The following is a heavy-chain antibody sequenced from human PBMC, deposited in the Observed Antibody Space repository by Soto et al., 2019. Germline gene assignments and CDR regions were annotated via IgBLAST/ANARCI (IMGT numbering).Heavy chain of an antibody. J-gene: IGHJ5*02. CDR3: ASLTRGDDFWSGYYERGWFDP. CDR1: GYTFTSYG. CDR2: ISAYNGNT. V-gene: IGHV1-18*01. D-gene: IGHD3-3*01. Sequence: GASVKVSCKASGYTFTSYGISWERQAPGQGLEWMGWISAYNGNTNYAQKLQGRVTMTTDTSTSTAYMELRSLRSDDTAVYYCASLTRGDDFWSGYYERGWFDPWGQGTLVTVSS.